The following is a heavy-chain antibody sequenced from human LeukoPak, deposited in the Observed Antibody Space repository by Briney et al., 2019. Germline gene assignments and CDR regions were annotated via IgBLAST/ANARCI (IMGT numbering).Heavy chain of an antibody. CDR1: GFTFSSYE. Sequence: PGGSLRLSCAASGFTFSSYEMNWVRQAPGKGLEWVSYISSSGTTIYYADSVKGRFTISRDNAKNSLYLQMNSLRAEDTAVYYRARDLVGVAHFDYWGQGTLVTVSS. J-gene: IGHJ4*02. CDR2: ISSSGTTI. D-gene: IGHD6-19*01. V-gene: IGHV3-48*03. CDR3: ARDLVGVAHFDY.